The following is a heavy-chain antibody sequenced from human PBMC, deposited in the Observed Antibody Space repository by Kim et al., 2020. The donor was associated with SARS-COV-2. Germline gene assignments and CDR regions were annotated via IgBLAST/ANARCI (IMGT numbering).Heavy chain of an antibody. CDR3: ATDRTY. Sequence: SSTIYYAYSVKGRFPTSRDNAKTSLYLQMNSLRDEDTAVYYCATDRTYWGQGTLVTVSS. V-gene: IGHV3-48*02. CDR2: SSTI. J-gene: IGHJ4*02.